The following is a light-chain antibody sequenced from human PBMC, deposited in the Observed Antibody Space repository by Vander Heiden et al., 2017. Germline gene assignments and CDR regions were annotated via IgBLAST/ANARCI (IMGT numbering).Light chain of an antibody. CDR2: DVN. CDR3: CSYAGSDTYV. CDR1: YSCVGGYNY. Sequence: QSALTQPGPVSGSPGPSGPIPCNGTYSCVGGYNYASWYKQDPGQAPKFMIYDVNKRPSGVPDRFSGAKSGNPASLTISGLQAEDEADYYCCSYAGSDTYVFGIGTKVTVL. J-gene: IGLJ1*01. V-gene: IGLV2-11*01.